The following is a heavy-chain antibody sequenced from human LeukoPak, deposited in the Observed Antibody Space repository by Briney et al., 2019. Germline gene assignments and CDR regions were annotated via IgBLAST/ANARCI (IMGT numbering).Heavy chain of an antibody. J-gene: IGHJ4*02. V-gene: IGHV3-30*04. Sequence: GGTLRLSCAASGFTFSSYAMHWVRQAPGKGLKWVAVTSFDGSDNYYADSVKGRFTISRDNSKNTLYLQMNSLRPDDTAVYYCARAPGTMIVVDYWGQGTLVTVSS. CDR1: GFTFSSYA. CDR3: ARAPGTMIVVDY. D-gene: IGHD3-22*01. CDR2: TSFDGSDN.